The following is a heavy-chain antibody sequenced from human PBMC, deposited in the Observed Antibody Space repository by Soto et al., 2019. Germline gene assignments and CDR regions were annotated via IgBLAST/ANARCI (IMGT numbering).Heavy chain of an antibody. CDR2: ISSSSSYI. Sequence: GGSLRLSCAASGFTFSSYSMNWVRQAPGKGLEWVSSISSSSSYIYYADSVKGRFTISRDNAKNSLYLQMNSLRAEDTAVYYCARVDLAIFGVVTFDYWGQGTLVTVSS. D-gene: IGHD3-3*01. J-gene: IGHJ4*02. CDR3: ARVDLAIFGVVTFDY. CDR1: GFTFSSYS. V-gene: IGHV3-21*01.